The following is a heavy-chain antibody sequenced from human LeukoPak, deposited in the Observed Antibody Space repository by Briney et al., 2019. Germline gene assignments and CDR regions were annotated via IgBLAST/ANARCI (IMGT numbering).Heavy chain of an antibody. CDR3: VRDRGWYHFDL. V-gene: IGHV3-21*01. D-gene: IGHD3-10*01. Sequence: PGGSLRLSCAASGFTFSSYSMNWVRQAPGKGLEWVSSISSSSSYIYYADSVKGRFSNSRDNTKNSLFLQLNSLRTEDTAVYYCVRDRGWYHFDLWGQGTLVTVSS. J-gene: IGHJ4*02. CDR1: GFTFSSYS. CDR2: ISSSSSYI.